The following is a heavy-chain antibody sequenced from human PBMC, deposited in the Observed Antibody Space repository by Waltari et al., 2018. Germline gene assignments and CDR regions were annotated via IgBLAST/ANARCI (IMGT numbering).Heavy chain of an antibody. CDR1: GGSFSGYS. D-gene: IGHD6-6*01. CDR2: SNHSGST. CDR3: ATTRGAARRQFDY. V-gene: IGHV4-34*01. Sequence: QVQLQQWGAGLLKPSETLSLTCAVYGGSFSGYSWSWIRQPPGKGLEWIGESNHSGSTNYNPSLKSRVTISVDTSKNQFSLKLSSVTATDTAIYYCATTRGAARRQFDYWGQGTLVTVSS. J-gene: IGHJ4*02.